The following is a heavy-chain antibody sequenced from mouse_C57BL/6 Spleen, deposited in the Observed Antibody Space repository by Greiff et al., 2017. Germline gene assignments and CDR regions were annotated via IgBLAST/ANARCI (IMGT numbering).Heavy chain of an antibody. Sequence: EVQVVESGPGLVKPSQSLSLTCSVTGYSITSGYYWNWIRQFPGNQLEWMGYITSDGSNNYNPSLKNRISITRDTSKNQFFLKLNSVTTEDTATYYCAREEITTVGYAMDYWGQGTSVTVSS. CDR3: AREEITTVGYAMDY. V-gene: IGHV3-6*01. CDR2: ITSDGSN. D-gene: IGHD1-1*01. J-gene: IGHJ4*01. CDR1: GYSITSGYY.